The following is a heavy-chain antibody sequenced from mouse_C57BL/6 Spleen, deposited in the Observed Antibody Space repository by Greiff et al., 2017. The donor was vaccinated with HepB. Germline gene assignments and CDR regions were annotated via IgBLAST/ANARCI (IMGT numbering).Heavy chain of an antibody. Sequence: VQLQQSGPVLVKPGASVKMSCKSSGYTFTDYYMNWVKQSHGKSLEWIGVINPYNGGTSYNQKFKGKATLTVDKSSSTAYMELNSLTSEDSAVYYCARGAVVASYYFDYWGQGTTLTVSS. CDR2: INPYNGGT. CDR1: GYTFTDYY. V-gene: IGHV1-19*01. CDR3: ARGAVVASYYFDY. D-gene: IGHD1-1*01. J-gene: IGHJ2*01.